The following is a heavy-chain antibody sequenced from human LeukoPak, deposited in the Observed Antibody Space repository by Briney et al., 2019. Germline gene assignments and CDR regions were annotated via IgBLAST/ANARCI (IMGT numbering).Heavy chain of an antibody. CDR3: ARDIEAAGLFLDY. D-gene: IGHD6-13*01. CDR1: GFSFGTYG. V-gene: IGHV3-20*04. J-gene: IGHJ4*02. CDR2: INWNGAST. Sequence: AGGSLRRSCAASGFSFGTYGMSWVRQVPGKGLEWVSGINWNGASTVYADSVKGRFTISRDNAKNSLYLQMNSLRAEDTAVYYCARDIEAAGLFLDYWGQGTLVTVSS.